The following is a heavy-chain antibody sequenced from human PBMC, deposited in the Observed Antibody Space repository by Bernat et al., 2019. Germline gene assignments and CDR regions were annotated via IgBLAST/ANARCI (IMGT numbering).Heavy chain of an antibody. Sequence: QVQLQESGPGLVKPSETLSLTCTVSGGSISSSTYYWGWIRQPPGKGLEWIGNIHYSGSIYYNPSLKSRATLSVDTPTNQFSLKLSSVTAADTAVYYCVRRRAYSAYCDYWGQGTLVTVSS. CDR1: GGSISSSTYY. V-gene: IGHV4-39*01. CDR3: VRRRAYSAYCDY. J-gene: IGHJ4*02. D-gene: IGHD5-18*01. CDR2: IHYSGSI.